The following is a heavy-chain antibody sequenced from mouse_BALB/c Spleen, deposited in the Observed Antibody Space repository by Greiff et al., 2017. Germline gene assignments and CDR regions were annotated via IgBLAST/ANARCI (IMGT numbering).Heavy chain of an antibody. J-gene: IGHJ4*01. CDR1: GYTFTDYY. CDR3: ARNPYYRYEHAMDY. V-gene: IGHV1-84*02. Sequence: QVQLKESGPELVKPGASVKISCKASGYTFTDYYINWVKQKPGQGLEWIGWIYPGSGNTKYNEKFKGKATLTVDTSSSTAYMQLSSLTSEDTAVYFCARNPYYRYEHAMDYWGQGTSVTVSS. CDR2: IYPGSGNT. D-gene: IGHD2-14*01.